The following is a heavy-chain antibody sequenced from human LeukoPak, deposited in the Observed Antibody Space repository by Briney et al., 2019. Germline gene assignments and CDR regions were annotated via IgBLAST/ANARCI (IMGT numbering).Heavy chain of an antibody. Sequence: SETLSLTCTVSGGSISSSSYYWGWIRQPPGKGLEWIGSIYYSGSTYYNPSLKSRVTISIDTSKNQFSLKLSSVTAADTAVYYCARRLAGPEDYWGQGTLVTVSS. CDR3: ARRLAGPEDY. CDR2: IYYSGST. CDR1: GGSISSSSYY. V-gene: IGHV4-39*01. D-gene: IGHD6-13*01. J-gene: IGHJ4*02.